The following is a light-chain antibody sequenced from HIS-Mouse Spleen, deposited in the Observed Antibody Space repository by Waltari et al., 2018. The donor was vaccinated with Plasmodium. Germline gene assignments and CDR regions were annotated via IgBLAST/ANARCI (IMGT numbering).Light chain of an antibody. J-gene: IGLJ3*02. CDR1: ALPKQY. V-gene: IGLV3-25*03. CDR3: QSADSSGTPNWV. Sequence: SYELTQPPSASVSPGQTARTTCSGDALPKQYAYWYQQKPGQAPVLVIYKDSERPSGIPERFSGSSSGTTVTLTISGVQAEDEADYYCQSADSSGTPNWVFGGGTKLTVL. CDR2: KDS.